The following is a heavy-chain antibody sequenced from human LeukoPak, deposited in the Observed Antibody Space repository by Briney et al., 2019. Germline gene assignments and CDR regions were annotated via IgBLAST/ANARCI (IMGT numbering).Heavy chain of an antibody. CDR1: GGSISSSNW. V-gene: IGHV4-4*02. J-gene: IGHJ2*01. Sequence: SGTLSLTCAVSGGSISSSNWWSWVRQPPGKGLEWIGEIYHSGSTNYNPSLKSRVTISVDTSKNQFFLKLSSVTAADTAVYYCARVRLDYYDSSGYWYFDLWGRGTLVTVSS. CDR2: IYHSGST. CDR3: ARVRLDYYDSSGYWYFDL. D-gene: IGHD3-22*01.